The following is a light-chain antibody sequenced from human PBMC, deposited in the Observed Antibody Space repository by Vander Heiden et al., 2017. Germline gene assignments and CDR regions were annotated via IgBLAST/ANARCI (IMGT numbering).Light chain of an antibody. CDR2: DDS. Sequence: SYVLTQPRSVSAAQGQTARITWWGNNIGSKRVHWYQQKPGQAPVLVVYDDSDRPSGIPERFSGSNSGNTATLTISRVEAGDEADYYCQVWDSSSDHVVFGGGTKLTVL. V-gene: IGLV3-21*02. CDR1: NIGSKR. J-gene: IGLJ2*01. CDR3: QVWDSSSDHVV.